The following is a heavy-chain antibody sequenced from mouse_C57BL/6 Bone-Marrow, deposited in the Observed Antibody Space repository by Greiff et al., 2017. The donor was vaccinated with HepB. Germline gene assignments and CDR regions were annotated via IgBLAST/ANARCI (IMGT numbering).Heavy chain of an antibody. CDR2: IDPSDSYT. J-gene: IGHJ3*01. V-gene: IGHV1-59*01. Sequence: QVQLQQPGAELVRPGPSVKLSCKASGYTFTSYWMHWVKQRPGQGLEWIGVIDPSDSYTNYNQKFKGKATLTVDTSSSTAYMQLSSLTSEDSAVYYCARSQHWGQGTLVTVSA. CDR1: GYTFTSYW. CDR3: ARSQH.